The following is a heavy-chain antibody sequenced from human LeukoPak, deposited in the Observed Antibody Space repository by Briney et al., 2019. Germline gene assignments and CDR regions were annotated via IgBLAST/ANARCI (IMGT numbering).Heavy chain of an antibody. CDR3: AKDLSIVGATVFDY. CDR2: TSSSDSGK. D-gene: IGHD1-26*01. CDR1: GFTLSSYA. J-gene: IGHJ4*02. Sequence: PGGSLRLSCVVSGFTLSSYAMSWVRQAPGKGLEWVAATSSSDSGKYHADSVRGRFTISRDNSKNTVYLQMNSLRAEDAAVYYCAKDLSIVGATVFDYWGQGTLVTVSS. V-gene: IGHV3-23*01.